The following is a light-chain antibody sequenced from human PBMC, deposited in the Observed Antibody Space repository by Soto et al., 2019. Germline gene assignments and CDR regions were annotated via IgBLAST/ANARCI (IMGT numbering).Light chain of an antibody. CDR1: SSDVGGHNY. CDR2: EVS. V-gene: IGLV2-14*01. Sequence: QSVLTQPASVSGSPGQSITISCTGTSSDVGGHNYVSWYQQHPDKAPKLIISEVSNRPSGISNRFSGSKSGNTASLTIPELQAEDEADYYCSSHSISTTLDYVFGTGTKVTVL. CDR3: SSHSISTTLDYV. J-gene: IGLJ1*01.